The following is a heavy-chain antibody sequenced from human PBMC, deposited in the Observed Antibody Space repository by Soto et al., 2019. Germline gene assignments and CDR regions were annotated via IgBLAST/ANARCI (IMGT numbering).Heavy chain of an antibody. V-gene: IGHV1-46*01. CDR1: GGTFSSYA. CDR3: ARGAAIAVAGTDY. D-gene: IGHD6-19*01. Sequence: GASVKVSCKASGGTFSSYAISWVRQAPGQGLEWMGIINPSGGSTSYAQKFQGRVTMTRDTSTSTVYMELSSLRSEDTAVYYCARGAAIAVAGTDYWGQGTLVTVSS. J-gene: IGHJ4*02. CDR2: INPSGGST.